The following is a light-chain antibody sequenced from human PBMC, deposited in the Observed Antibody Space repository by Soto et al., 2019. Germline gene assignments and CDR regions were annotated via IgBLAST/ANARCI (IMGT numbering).Light chain of an antibody. J-gene: IGLJ3*02. CDR3: SSYTGSINT. CDR2: DVS. V-gene: IGLV2-14*01. CDR1: SSDVGRYNY. Sequence: QSVLTQPASVSGSPGQSITISCTGTSSDVGRYNYVSWYQQHPGKAPKLIIYDVSYRPSGVSDRFSGSKSGNTASLTISGLQAEDVADYYCSSYTGSINTFGGGTKLTVL.